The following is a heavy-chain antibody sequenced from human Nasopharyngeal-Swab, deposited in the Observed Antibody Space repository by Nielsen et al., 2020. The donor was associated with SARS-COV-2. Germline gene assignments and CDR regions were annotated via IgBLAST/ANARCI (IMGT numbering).Heavy chain of an antibody. J-gene: IGHJ4*02. V-gene: IGHV4-34*01. CDR2: INHSGST. Sequence: SETLSLTCAVYGGSFSGYYWSWIRQPPGKGLEWIGEINHSGSTNYKPSLKSRVTISVDTSKNQFSLKLSSVTAADTAVYYCARRAVQQPPRVDYWGQGTLVTVSS. D-gene: IGHD6-13*01. CDR1: GGSFSGYY. CDR3: ARRAVQQPPRVDY.